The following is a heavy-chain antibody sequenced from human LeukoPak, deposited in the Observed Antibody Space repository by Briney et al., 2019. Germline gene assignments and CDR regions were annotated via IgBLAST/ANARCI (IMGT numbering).Heavy chain of an antibody. J-gene: IGHJ3*02. CDR1: GFAFSSYW. CDR3: AKDIRGIDAFDI. CDR2: INTDGTST. Sequence: GGSLRLSCAASGFAFSSYWMHWVRQVPGKGLVWVSRINTDGTSTNYTDSVKGRFTISRDNAKNTLHLQMNSLRAEDTAVYFCAKDIRGIDAFDIWGQGTMVTVSS. V-gene: IGHV3-74*01. D-gene: IGHD3-10*01.